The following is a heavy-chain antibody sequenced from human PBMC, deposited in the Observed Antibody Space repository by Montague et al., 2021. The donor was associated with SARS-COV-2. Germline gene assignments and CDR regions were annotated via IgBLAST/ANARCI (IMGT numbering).Heavy chain of an antibody. J-gene: IGHJ6*02. V-gene: IGHV4-31*03. CDR2: IYYSGSS. Sequence: TLSLTCTVSGGSISSGGYYWSWIRQHPGKGLEWIGYIYYSGSSYYNPSLKSRVNISVDTSKNQFSLKLSSVTAADTAVYYCARAFVSDFYYYGMDVWGQGTTVTVSS. CDR3: ARAFVSDFYYYGMDV. D-gene: IGHD3-10*01. CDR1: GGSISSGGYY.